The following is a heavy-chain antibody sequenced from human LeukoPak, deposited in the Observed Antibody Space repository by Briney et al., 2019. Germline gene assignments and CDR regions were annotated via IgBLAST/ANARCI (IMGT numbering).Heavy chain of an antibody. CDR3: TTVSDIVVVPAAIYVDY. Sequence: PGGSLRLSCAASGFTFSNAWMSWVRQAPGKGLEWVGRIKSKTDGGTTDYAAPVKGRFTISRDDSKNTLYLQMNGLKTEDTAVYYCTTVSDIVVVPAAIYVDYWGQGTLVTVSS. J-gene: IGHJ4*02. CDR2: IKSKTDGGTT. V-gene: IGHV3-15*01. D-gene: IGHD2-2*02. CDR1: GFTFSNAW.